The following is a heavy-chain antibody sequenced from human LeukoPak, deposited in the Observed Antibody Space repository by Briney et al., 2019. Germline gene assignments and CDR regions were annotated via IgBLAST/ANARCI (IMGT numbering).Heavy chain of an antibody. D-gene: IGHD6-13*01. V-gene: IGHV3-48*01. J-gene: IGHJ3*02. CDR1: GFTFSSYS. Sequence: GGSLRLSCAASGFTFSSYSMNWVRQAPGKGLEWVSYISSSSSTIYYADSVKGRFTISRDNAKNSLYLQMNSLRAEDTAVYYCARGRIAAAGGSGAFDIWGQGTMVTVSS. CDR2: ISSSSSTI. CDR3: ARGRIAAAGGSGAFDI.